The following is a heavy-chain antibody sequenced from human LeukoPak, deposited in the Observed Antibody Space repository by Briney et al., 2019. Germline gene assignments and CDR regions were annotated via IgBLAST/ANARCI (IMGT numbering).Heavy chain of an antibody. V-gene: IGHV3-23*01. J-gene: IGHJ4*02. Sequence: GGSLRLSCAASGIIFSSHAMSWVRQAPGKGLEWVSAISGSGASTYYADSVKGRFTVSRDNSKNTLYLQMNSLRAEDTAVYYCARERPGIAVAATVWGQGTLVTVSS. CDR2: ISGSGAST. D-gene: IGHD6-13*01. CDR1: GIIFSSHA. CDR3: ARERPGIAVAATV.